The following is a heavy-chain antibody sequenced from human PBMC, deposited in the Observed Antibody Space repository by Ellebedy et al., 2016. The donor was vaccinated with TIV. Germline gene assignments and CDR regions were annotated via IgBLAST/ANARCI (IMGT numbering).Heavy chain of an antibody. CDR3: AKLSAIATAGPNYYHSMDV. CDR2: IYYSGST. J-gene: IGHJ6*02. Sequence: SETLSLTCTVSGGSISSYYWSWIRQPAGKGLEWIGYIYYSGSTNYNPSLKSRVTISVDTSKNQFSLKLSSVTAADTAVYYCAKLSAIATAGPNYYHSMDVWGQGTTVTVSS. CDR1: GGSISSYY. V-gene: IGHV4-59*01. D-gene: IGHD6-13*01.